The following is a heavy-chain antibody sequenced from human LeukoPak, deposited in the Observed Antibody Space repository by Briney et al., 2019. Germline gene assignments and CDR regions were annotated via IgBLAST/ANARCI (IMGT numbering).Heavy chain of an antibody. Sequence: GGSLRLSCAASGFTFSSYWMSWVRQAPGKGLEWVANIKKDGSEKYYVDSVKGRFTISRDNAKNSLYLQMNSLRAEDTAVYYCARDLYRIVVVPHYFDYWGQGTMVTVSS. CDR2: IKKDGSEK. CDR1: GFTFSSYW. J-gene: IGHJ4*02. V-gene: IGHV3-7*03. CDR3: ARDLYRIVVVPHYFDY. D-gene: IGHD3-22*01.